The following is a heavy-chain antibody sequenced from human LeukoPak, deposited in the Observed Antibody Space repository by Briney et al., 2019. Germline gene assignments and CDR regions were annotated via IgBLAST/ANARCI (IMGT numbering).Heavy chain of an antibody. D-gene: IGHD3-16*01. V-gene: IGHV1-69*13. CDR3: TTRACHAGGCSSSFYYYYGLHF. CDR1: GNSISNYA. J-gene: IGHJ6*02. Sequence: SVKVSCKASGNSISNYAVSWVRQAPGQGFEWMGGIIPIFGTADYAQKFQGRVTITADQSTSTTYMALSSLKSEDTATYYCTTRACHAGGCSSSFYYYYGLHFWGQGATVSVSS. CDR2: IIPIFGTA.